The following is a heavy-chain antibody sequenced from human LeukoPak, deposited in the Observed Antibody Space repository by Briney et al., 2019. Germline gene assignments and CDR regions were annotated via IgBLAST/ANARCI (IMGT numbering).Heavy chain of an antibody. CDR1: GFDFSTCA. V-gene: IGHV3-64*01. J-gene: IGHJ1*01. D-gene: IGHD2-2*01. Sequence: GGSLRLSCAASGFDFSTCAMHRVRLTPGKGLEFVSAISKSGDDTSYGNDVKGRFTISRDNIKNTVDLEMGSLRVDDTGIYYCARIPEYWGQGTVVTVSS. CDR3: ARIPEY. CDR2: ISKSGDDT.